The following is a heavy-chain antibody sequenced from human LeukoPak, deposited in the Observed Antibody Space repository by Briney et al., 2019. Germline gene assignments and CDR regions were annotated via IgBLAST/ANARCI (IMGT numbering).Heavy chain of an antibody. J-gene: IGHJ4*02. Sequence: SVKVSCKASGGTFSSYTISWVRQAPGQGLEWMGRIIPILGIANYAQKFQGRVTITADKSTSTAYMELSRPRSEDTAVYYCARTPRYSSTSGGIYQMNFDYWGQGTLVTVSS. CDR3: ARTPRYSSTSGGIYQMNFDY. V-gene: IGHV1-69*02. CDR1: GGTFSSYT. D-gene: IGHD6-13*01. CDR2: IIPILGIA.